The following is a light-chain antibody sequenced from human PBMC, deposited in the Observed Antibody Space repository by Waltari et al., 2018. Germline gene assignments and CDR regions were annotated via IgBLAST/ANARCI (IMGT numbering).Light chain of an antibody. CDR3: PHSSGTPYS. V-gene: IGKV1-39*01. J-gene: IGKJ2*03. Sequence: DIQMTQSPSSLSASVGDRVTITCRASQSISSYLNWYQQKPGKAPKLLFYAASSLQSGGPSRFRGSRSETDFTLINCSLQPEEFATNDCPHSSGTPYSFGHGTNIEIK. CDR1: QSISSY. CDR2: AAS.